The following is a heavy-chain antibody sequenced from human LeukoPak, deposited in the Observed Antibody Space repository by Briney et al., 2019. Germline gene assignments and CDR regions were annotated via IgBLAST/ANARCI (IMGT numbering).Heavy chain of an antibody. Sequence: GGSLRLSCAASGFTFSSYEMNWVRQAPGKGLEWVSYISSSGSTIYYADSVKGRFTISRDNAKNPLYLQMNSLRAEDTAVYYCARDRSVIAVAGTLDYWGQGTLVTVSS. CDR1: GFTFSSYE. CDR2: ISSSGSTI. D-gene: IGHD6-19*01. J-gene: IGHJ4*02. CDR3: ARDRSVIAVAGTLDY. V-gene: IGHV3-48*03.